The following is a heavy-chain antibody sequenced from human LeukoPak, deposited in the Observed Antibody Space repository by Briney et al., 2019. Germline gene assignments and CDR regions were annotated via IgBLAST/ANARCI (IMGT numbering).Heavy chain of an antibody. V-gene: IGHV4-30-2*01. CDR3: ARSGLYCSSTSCYYYYGMDV. CDR1: GGSISTGGLS. D-gene: IGHD2-2*01. J-gene: IGHJ6*02. CDR2: ISHSGIT. Sequence: PSQTLSLTCAVSGGSISTGGLSWSWVRQPPGKGLEWIGYISHSGITYYNPSLKSRVTISADRSKNHFSLKLSSVTAADTAVYYCARSGLYCSSTSCYYYYGMDVWGQGTTVTVSS.